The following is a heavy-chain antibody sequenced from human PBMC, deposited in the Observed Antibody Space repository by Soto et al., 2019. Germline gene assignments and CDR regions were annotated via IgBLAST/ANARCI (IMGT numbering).Heavy chain of an antibody. D-gene: IGHD3-22*01. CDR1: GGSISSYY. J-gene: IGHJ4*02. Sequence: SETLSLTCTVSGGSISSYYWSWIRQPPGKGLEWIGYVYYSGSTNYNPSLKSRVTISVDTSKNQFSLKLSSVTAADTAVYYCARENHYYDSSGYYSARAFDYWGQGTLVTVSS. V-gene: IGHV4-59*01. CDR2: VYYSGST. CDR3: ARENHYYDSSGYYSARAFDY.